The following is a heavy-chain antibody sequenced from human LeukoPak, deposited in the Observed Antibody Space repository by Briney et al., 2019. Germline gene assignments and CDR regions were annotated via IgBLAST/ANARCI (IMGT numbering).Heavy chain of an antibody. CDR1: GYTFTSYD. CDR2: MNPNSGNT. Sequence: GASVKVSCKASGYTFTSYDINWVRQATGQGLEWMGWMNPNSGNTGYAQKFQGRVTMTRDTSISTAYMELSSLRSEDTAVYYCARAHYCSSTSCYYFRGPRRGYSYGYGYWGQGTLVTVSS. J-gene: IGHJ4*02. CDR3: ARAHYCSSTSCYYFRGPRRGYSYGYGY. D-gene: IGHD2-2*01. V-gene: IGHV1-8*01.